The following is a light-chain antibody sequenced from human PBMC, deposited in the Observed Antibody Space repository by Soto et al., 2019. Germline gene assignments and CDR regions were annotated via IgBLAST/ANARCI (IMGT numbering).Light chain of an antibody. V-gene: IGKV3-20*01. Sequence: IVLTQSPGTLSLSPGERATLSCRASQSVSSRYLAWYQQKPGQASRLLIYGASSRATGIPDRFSGSGSGTEFTLTISRLEPEDFAVYYCQQYGSSPPYTFGQGTKLEIK. CDR3: QQYGSSPPYT. J-gene: IGKJ2*01. CDR2: GAS. CDR1: QSVSSRY.